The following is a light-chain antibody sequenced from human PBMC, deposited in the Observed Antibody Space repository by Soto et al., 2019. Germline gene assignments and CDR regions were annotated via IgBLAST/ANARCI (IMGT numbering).Light chain of an antibody. Sequence: QSALIQPPSVSGSPGQSVTISCTGTSSDVGSYDYVSWYQQHPGTVPKVIIYEARKRPPGVSNRFSGSKSGNTASLTISGLQAEDEADYYCSSSVGSSTLVFGGGTKLTVL. CDR2: EAR. J-gene: IGLJ2*01. CDR1: SSDVGSYDY. CDR3: SSSVGSSTLV. V-gene: IGLV2-23*01.